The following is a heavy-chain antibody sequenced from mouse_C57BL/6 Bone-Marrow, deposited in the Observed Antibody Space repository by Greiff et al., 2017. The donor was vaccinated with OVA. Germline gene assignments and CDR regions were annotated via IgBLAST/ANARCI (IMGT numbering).Heavy chain of an antibody. CDR2: INPSSGYT. V-gene: IGHV1-7*01. D-gene: IGHD2-4*01. CDR3: ARSHYDLYYFDY. J-gene: IGHJ2*01. Sequence: VKLMESGAELAKPGASVKLSCKASGYTFTSYWMHWVKQRPGQGLEWIGYINPSSGYTKYNQKFKDKATSTADKSSRTAYMQLSSLTYEDSAVYYCARSHYDLYYFDYWGQGTTLTVSS. CDR1: GYTFTSYW.